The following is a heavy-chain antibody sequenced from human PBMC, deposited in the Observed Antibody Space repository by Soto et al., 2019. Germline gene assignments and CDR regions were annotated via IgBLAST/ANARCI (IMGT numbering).Heavy chain of an antibody. J-gene: IGHJ4*02. CDR2: INTDGSTT. CDR3: ARARPHSGIYFPPYFDY. V-gene: IGHV3-74*01. Sequence: GGSLRLSCAASGFTFSIFWMHWVRQAPGKGLVWVSRINTDGSTTSYADSVKGRFTISRDNAKNTLSLQMNSLRAEDTAVYYCARARPHSGIYFPPYFDYWGQGALVTVSS. D-gene: IGHD1-26*01. CDR1: GFTFSIFW.